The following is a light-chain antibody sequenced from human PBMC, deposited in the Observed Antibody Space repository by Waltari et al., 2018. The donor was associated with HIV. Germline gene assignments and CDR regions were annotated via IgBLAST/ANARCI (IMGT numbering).Light chain of an antibody. CDR3: QQYDNLPRRT. J-gene: IGKJ2*01. CDR1: QDISNY. V-gene: IGKV1-33*01. Sequence: DIQMTQSPSSLSASVGDRVTITCQASQDISNYLNWDQQKPGKAPKLLIYDASNLETGVTSRFSGSGSGTDFTFTISSLQPEDIATYYCQQYDNLPRRTFGQGTKLEIK. CDR2: DAS.